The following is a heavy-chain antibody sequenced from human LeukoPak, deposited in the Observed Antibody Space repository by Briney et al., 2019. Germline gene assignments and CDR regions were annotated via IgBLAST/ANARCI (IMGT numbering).Heavy chain of an antibody. CDR1: GFTFSNFW. D-gene: IGHD6-6*01. CDR2: INQDGSVK. J-gene: IGHJ4*02. Sequence: GGSLRLSCTASGFTFSNFWMGWVRQAPGKGLEWVANINQDGSVKYFVDSVKGRFTISRDNAKSLVYLQMNSLRAEDTAVYNCARIGYSSSSLDFWGRGTLVTVSS. CDR3: ARIGYSSSSLDF. V-gene: IGHV3-7*03.